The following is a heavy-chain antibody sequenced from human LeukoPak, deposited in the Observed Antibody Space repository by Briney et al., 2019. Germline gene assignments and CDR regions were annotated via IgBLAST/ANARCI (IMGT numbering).Heavy chain of an antibody. CDR3: ASWFRYCSGGSCYNGMDV. D-gene: IGHD2-15*01. CDR1: GGTFSSYA. J-gene: IGHJ6*02. CDR2: IIPIFGMA. V-gene: IGHV1-69*04. Sequence: SVKVSCKASGGTFSSYAISWVRQAPGQGLEWMGRIIPIFGMANYAQKFQGRVTITADKSTSTAYMELSSLRSEDTAVYYCASWFRYCSGGSCYNGMDVWGQGTTVTASS.